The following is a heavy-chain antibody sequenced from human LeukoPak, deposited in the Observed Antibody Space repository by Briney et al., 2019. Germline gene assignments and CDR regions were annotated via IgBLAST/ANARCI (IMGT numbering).Heavy chain of an antibody. CDR3: ATGVVTGTSR. V-gene: IGHV3-15*01. J-gene: IGHJ4*02. D-gene: IGHD1-1*01. CDR2: SKTEGETK. Sequence: SKTEGETKEYPASVKGRFTISRDDSRSRLYLQMNSLKTEDTAVYYCATGVVTGTSRWGQGTLVTVSS.